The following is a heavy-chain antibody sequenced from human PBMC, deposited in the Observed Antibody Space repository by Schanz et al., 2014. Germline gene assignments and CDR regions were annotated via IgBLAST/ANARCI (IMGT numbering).Heavy chain of an antibody. CDR3: ARTIVGAACGDY. V-gene: IGHV1-69*02. CDR2: VIPIFGIT. J-gene: IGHJ4*02. D-gene: IGHD1-26*01. CDR1: GGTFSTYT. Sequence: QVQLVQSGAEVKKPGSSVKVSCKASGGTFSTYTISWVRQAPGQGLEWMGRVIPIFGITNYAQKFQGRVTITADKSTSTAYMELSSLRSEDTAVYYCARTIVGAACGDYWGQGTLVTVSS.